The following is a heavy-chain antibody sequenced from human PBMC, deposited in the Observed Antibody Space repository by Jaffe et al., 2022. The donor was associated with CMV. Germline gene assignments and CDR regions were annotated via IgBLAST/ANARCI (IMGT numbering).Heavy chain of an antibody. CDR3: AHPYIAAAGYDAFDI. CDR2: IYWNDDK. Sequence: QITLKESGPTLVKPTQTLTLTCTFSGFSLSTSGVGVGWIRQPPGKALEWLALIYWNDDKRYSPSLKSRLTITKDTSKNQVVLTMTNMDPVDTATYYCAHPYIAAAGYDAFDIWGQGTMVTVSS. V-gene: IGHV2-5*01. D-gene: IGHD6-13*01. J-gene: IGHJ3*02. CDR1: GFSLSTSGVG.